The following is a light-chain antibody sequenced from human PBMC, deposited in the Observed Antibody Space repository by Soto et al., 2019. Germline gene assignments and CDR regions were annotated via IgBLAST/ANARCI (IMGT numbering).Light chain of an antibody. J-gene: IGKJ1*01. CDR3: QHYGSSSWT. CDR2: GAS. CDR1: QSINSSY. Sequence: EIVLTQSPGTLSLSPGERATLSCRASQSINSSYLAWYQQKPGQAPRLLIYGASSMATGIPDRFSGSGSGTDFTLTISRLEPEDFAVYYCQHYGSSSWTCGHGTKVEIK. V-gene: IGKV3-20*01.